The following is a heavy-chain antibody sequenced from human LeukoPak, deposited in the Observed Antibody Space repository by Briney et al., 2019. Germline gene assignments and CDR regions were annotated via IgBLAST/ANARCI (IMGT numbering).Heavy chain of an antibody. J-gene: IGHJ4*02. V-gene: IGHV1-18*01. Sequence: ASVKVSCKASGYTFTYYAITWVRQAPGQGLEWMGWTSTYNDGKNYAQSLQGRITMTTDTSTNTAYMELSSLRSDDTAVYYCGAGHPRVDYWGQGTLVTVSS. CDR2: TSTYNDGK. CDR1: GYTFTYYA. CDR3: GAGHPRVDY.